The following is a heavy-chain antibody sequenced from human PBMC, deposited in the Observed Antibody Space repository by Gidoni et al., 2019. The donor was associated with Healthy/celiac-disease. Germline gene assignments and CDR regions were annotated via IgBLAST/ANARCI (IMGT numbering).Heavy chain of an antibody. J-gene: IGHJ4*02. Sequence: EVQLVESGGGLVKPGGSPRLYCAASGFTFSSYSMNWVRQAPGKGLEWVSSISSSSSYIYYADSVKGRFTISRDNAKNSLYLQMNSLRAEDTAVYYCARDRSGSYWDWWGQGTLVTVSS. D-gene: IGHD1-26*01. CDR1: GFTFSSYS. CDR3: ARDRSGSYWDW. CDR2: ISSSSSYI. V-gene: IGHV3-21*01.